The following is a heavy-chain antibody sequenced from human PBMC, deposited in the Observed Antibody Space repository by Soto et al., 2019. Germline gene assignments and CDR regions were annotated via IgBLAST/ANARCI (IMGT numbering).Heavy chain of an antibody. J-gene: IGHJ3*02. CDR1: GFTFSSYA. Sequence: QVQLVESGGGVIQPGRSLRVSCAASGFTFSSYAMHWVRQAPGKGLEWVAVISYDGSHEYYADSVKGRFTISRDNSKNTLDLQMSSLRAEDTAVYYCARDQLVGDARGVIDIWGQGTKVTVSS. CDR3: ARDQLVGDARGVIDI. CDR2: ISYDGSHE. V-gene: IGHV3-30*04. D-gene: IGHD1-26*01.